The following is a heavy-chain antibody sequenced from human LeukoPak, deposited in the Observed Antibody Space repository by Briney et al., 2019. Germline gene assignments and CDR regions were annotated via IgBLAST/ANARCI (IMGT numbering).Heavy chain of an antibody. Sequence: ASVKASCKASGYTFTGYGISWVRQAPGQGLEWMGWISAYNGNTNYAQKLQGRVTMTTDTSTSTAYMELRSLRSDDTAVYYCARGHPGYCSSTSCYTLDYWGQGTLVTVSS. D-gene: IGHD2-2*02. CDR3: ARGHPGYCSSTSCYTLDY. V-gene: IGHV1-18*01. CDR1: GYTFTGYG. CDR2: ISAYNGNT. J-gene: IGHJ4*02.